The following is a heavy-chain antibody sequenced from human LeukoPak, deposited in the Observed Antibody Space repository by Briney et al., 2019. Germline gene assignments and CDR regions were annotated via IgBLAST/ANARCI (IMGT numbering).Heavy chain of an antibody. CDR3: AKDIGVVTPAFSFDY. J-gene: IGHJ4*02. CDR1: GFTFDDYA. CDR2: ISWNSGSI. V-gene: IGHV3-9*01. D-gene: IGHD4-23*01. Sequence: GGSLRLSCAAFGFTFDDYAMHWVRQAPGKGLEWVSGISWNSGSIGYSDSVKGRFTISRDNAKNSLYLQMNSLRAEDTALYYCAKDIGVVTPAFSFDYWGQGTLVTVSS.